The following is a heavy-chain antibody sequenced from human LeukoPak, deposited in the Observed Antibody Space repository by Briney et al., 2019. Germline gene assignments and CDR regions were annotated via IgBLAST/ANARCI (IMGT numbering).Heavy chain of an antibody. D-gene: IGHD2-21*01. V-gene: IGHV3-30*18. Sequence: GGSLRLSCAASGFTFSSSAMSWVRQAPGKGLEWVAVISYDGSNKYYADSVKGRFTISRDNSKNTLYLQMNSLRAEDTAVYYCAKEVKGAFDIWGQGTMVTVSS. CDR1: GFTFSSSA. CDR3: AKEVKGAFDI. J-gene: IGHJ3*02. CDR2: ISYDGSNK.